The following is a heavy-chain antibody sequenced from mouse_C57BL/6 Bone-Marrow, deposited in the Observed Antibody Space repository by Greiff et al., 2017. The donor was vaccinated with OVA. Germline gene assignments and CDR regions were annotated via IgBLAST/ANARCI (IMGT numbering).Heavy chain of an antibody. Sequence: EVKLMESGGDLVKPGGSLKLSCAASGFTFSSYGMSWVRQTPDKRLEWVATISSGGSYTYYPDSVKGRFTISRDNAKNTLYLQMSSLKSEDTAMYYCARRDIAWFAYWGQGTLVTVSA. CDR1: GFTFSSYG. J-gene: IGHJ3*01. V-gene: IGHV5-6*02. CDR3: ARRDIAWFAY. CDR2: ISSGGSYT.